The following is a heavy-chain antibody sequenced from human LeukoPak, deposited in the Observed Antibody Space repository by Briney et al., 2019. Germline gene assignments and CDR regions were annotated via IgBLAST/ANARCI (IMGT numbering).Heavy chain of an antibody. V-gene: IGHV3-66*01. J-gene: IGHJ4*02. D-gene: IGHD1-1*01. CDR3: ARESPPGTQGVDY. CDR1: GFTVSSNY. Sequence: PGGSLRLSCAASGFTVSSNYMSWVRQAPGKGLEWVSVIYSGGSTYYADSVKGRFTISRDNSKNTLYLQMNSLRAEDTAVYYCARESPPGTQGVDYWSQGTLVTVSS. CDR2: IYSGGST.